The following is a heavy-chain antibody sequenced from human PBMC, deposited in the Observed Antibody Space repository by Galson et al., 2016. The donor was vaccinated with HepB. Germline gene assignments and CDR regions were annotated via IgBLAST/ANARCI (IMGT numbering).Heavy chain of an antibody. V-gene: IGHV3-49*03. CDR2: IRSKAYDGTT. CDR1: GFTFGDYA. D-gene: IGHD2/OR15-2a*01. Sequence: SLRLSCAASGFTFGDYAMSWFRQAPGKGLEWVGFIRSKAYDGTTEYAASVKSRFTISGDASKTIGYLQMNSLKNEDTAVYYCTTYFDLGSMTEADFYYYVMDVWGQGTTVTVSS. J-gene: IGHJ6*02. CDR3: TTYFDLGSMTEADFYYYVMDV.